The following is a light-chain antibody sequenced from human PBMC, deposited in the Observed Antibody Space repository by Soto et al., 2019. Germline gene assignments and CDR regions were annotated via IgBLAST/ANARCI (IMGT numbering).Light chain of an antibody. V-gene: IGKV3-11*01. CDR3: QQRYSWPPSLT. CDR1: QSVGSY. J-gene: IGKJ3*01. Sequence: EIVLTQSPATLSLSPGERATLSCRASQSVGSYLAWFQQKPGQAPRLLIYDASTRATGIPARFSGSGSGTDFTLTISSLQPDDFAVYYCQQRYSWPPSLTFGPGTKVDIK. CDR2: DAS.